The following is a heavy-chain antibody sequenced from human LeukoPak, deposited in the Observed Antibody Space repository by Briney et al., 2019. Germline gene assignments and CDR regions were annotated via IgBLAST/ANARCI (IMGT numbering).Heavy chain of an antibody. CDR3: ARGPVTTFFMRPGPLDY. D-gene: IGHD4-17*01. J-gene: IGHJ4*02. CDR1: GFTFSSYS. Sequence: PGGSLRLSCAASGFTFSSYSMNWVRQAPGKGLEWVSYISSSSSTIYYADSVKGRFTISRDNAKNPLYLQMNSLRAEDTAVYYCARGPVTTFFMRPGPLDYWGQGTLVTVSS. CDR2: ISSSSSTI. V-gene: IGHV3-48*01.